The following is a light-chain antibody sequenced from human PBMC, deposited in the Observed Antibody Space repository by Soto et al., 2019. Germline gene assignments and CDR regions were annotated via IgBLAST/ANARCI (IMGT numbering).Light chain of an antibody. Sequence: QSVLTQPPSVSGAPGQRVTISCTGSSSNIGAGYVVHWYQQLPGTAPKLLIYGNSNRPSGVPDRFSGSKSGTSASLAITGRQAEDEADYDCQSYDSSLSGWVFGGGTKLTVL. CDR2: GNS. V-gene: IGLV1-40*01. CDR3: QSYDSSLSGWV. CDR1: SSNIGAGYV. J-gene: IGLJ3*02.